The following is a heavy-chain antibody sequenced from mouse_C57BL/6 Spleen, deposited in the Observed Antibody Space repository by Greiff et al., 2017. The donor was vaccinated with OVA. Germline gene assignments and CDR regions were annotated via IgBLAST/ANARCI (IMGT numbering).Heavy chain of an antibody. CDR2: IDPETGGT. V-gene: IGHV1-15*01. Sequence: SGAELVRPGASVTLSCKASGYTFTDYEMHWVKQTPVHGLEWIGAIDPETGGTAYNQKFKGKAILTADKSSSTAYMELRSLTSEDSAVYYCTRRLSLDYWGQGTTLTVSS. D-gene: IGHD1-1*02. CDR3: TRRLSLDY. J-gene: IGHJ2*01. CDR1: GYTFTDYE.